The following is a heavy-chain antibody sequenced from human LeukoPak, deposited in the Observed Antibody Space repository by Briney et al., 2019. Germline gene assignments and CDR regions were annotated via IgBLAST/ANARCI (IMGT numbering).Heavy chain of an antibody. CDR1: GFTFSSYE. CDR2: ISSSGSTI. CDR3: ARERMGGYSYVFDY. J-gene: IGHJ4*02. V-gene: IGHV3-48*03. D-gene: IGHD5-18*01. Sequence: GGSLRLSCAASGFTFSSYEMNWVRQAPGKGLEWVSYISSSGSTIYNADSVKGRFTISRDNAKNSLYLQMNSLRADDTAVYYCARERMGGYSYVFDYWGQGTLVTVSS.